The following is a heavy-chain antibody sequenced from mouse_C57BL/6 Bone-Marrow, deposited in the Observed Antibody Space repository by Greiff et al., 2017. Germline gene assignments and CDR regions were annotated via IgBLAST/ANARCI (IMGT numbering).Heavy chain of an antibody. CDR2: IHPNSGST. CDR1: GYTFTSYW. D-gene: IGHD1-1*01. V-gene: IGHV1-64*01. J-gene: IGHJ2*01. Sequence: QVQLQQPGAELVKPGASVKLSCKASGYTFTSYWMHWVKPRPGQGLEWIGMIHPNSGSTNYNEKFKSKATLTVDKSSSTAYMQLSSLTSEDSAVYYCARWFITTVVGDYWGKGTTLTVSS. CDR3: ARWFITTVVGDY.